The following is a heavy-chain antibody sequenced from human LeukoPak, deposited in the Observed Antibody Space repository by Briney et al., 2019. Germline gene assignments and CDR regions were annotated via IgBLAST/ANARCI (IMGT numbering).Heavy chain of an antibody. Sequence: PGGSLRLSCAASGFTFDDYGMSWIRQAPGKGLEWVSYISSSGSTIYYADSVKGRFTISRDNAKNSLYLQMNSLRAEDTAFYYCASRIFCGGDCYGAFDIWGQGTMVTVSS. J-gene: IGHJ3*02. D-gene: IGHD2-21*01. CDR3: ASRIFCGGDCYGAFDI. V-gene: IGHV3-11*04. CDR2: ISSSGSTI. CDR1: GFTFDDYG.